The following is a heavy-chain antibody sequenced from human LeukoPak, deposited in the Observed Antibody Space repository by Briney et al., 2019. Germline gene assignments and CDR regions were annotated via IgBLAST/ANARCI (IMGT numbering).Heavy chain of an antibody. D-gene: IGHD3-10*01. V-gene: IGHV4-34*01. J-gene: IGHJ4*02. CDR2: INHSGST. Sequence: PSETLSLTCAVYSGSFRGYYWSWIRQPPGKGLEWIGEINHSGSTNYNPSLKSRVTISVDTSKNQFSLKLSSVTPRDTAVYYCARGVYGSGSFDYWGQGTLVSVSS. CDR3: ARGVYGSGSFDY. CDR1: SGSFRGYY.